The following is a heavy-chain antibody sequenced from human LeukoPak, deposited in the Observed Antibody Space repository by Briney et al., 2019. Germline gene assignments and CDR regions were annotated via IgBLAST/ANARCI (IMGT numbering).Heavy chain of an antibody. CDR3: ATTPQVGATYYFDY. V-gene: IGHV1-2*02. J-gene: IGHJ4*02. Sequence: ASVKVSCKASGYTFTGYYMHWVRQAAGQGLEWMGWINPNSGGTNYAQKFQGRVTMTRDTSISTAYMELSSLRTEDTAVYYCATTPQVGATYYFDYWGQGTLVTVSS. CDR2: INPNSGGT. CDR1: GYTFTGYY. D-gene: IGHD1-26*01.